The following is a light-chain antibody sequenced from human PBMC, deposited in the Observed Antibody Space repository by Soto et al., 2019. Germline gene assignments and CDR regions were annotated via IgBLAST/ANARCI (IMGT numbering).Light chain of an antibody. CDR3: QQRSNWPIT. CDR1: QNVGSN. Sequence: EIVMTQSPATLSVSPGERATLSCMASQNVGSNLSWYLDKPGQARRLLIWDASSVSTGIPARFSGSGSGTDFTLTIGTLEPEDFAVYYCQQRSNWPITFGQGTRLEIK. CDR2: DAS. V-gene: IGKV3-11*01. J-gene: IGKJ5*01.